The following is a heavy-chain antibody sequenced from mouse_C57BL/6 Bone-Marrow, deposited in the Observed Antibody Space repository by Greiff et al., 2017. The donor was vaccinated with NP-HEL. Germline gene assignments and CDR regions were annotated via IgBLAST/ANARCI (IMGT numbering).Heavy chain of an antibody. J-gene: IGHJ3*01. V-gene: IGHV3-6*01. CDR3: ARFGDYGAWFAY. CDR1: GYSITSGYY. CDR2: ISYDGSN. Sequence: VQLKESGPGLVKPSQSLSLTCSVTGYSITSGYYWNWIRQFPGNKLEWMGYISYDGSNNYNPSLKNRISITRDTSKNQFFLKLNSLTTEDTATYYCARFGDYGAWFAYWGQGTLVTVSA. D-gene: IGHD2-4*01.